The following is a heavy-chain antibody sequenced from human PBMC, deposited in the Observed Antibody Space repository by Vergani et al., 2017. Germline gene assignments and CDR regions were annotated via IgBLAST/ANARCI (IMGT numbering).Heavy chain of an antibody. CDR2: ISYDGSNK. CDR1: GFTFSSYA. CDR3: ARVTMARYYYDSSGYYSSVGAFDI. V-gene: IGHV3-30*04. J-gene: IGHJ3*02. Sequence: QVQLVESGGGVVQPGRSLRLSCAASGFTFSSYAMHWVRQAPGKGLEWVAVISYDGSNKYYADSVKGRFTISRDNSKNTLYLQMNSLRAEDTAVYYCARVTMARYYYDSSGYYSSVGAFDIWGQGTMVTVSS. D-gene: IGHD3-22*01.